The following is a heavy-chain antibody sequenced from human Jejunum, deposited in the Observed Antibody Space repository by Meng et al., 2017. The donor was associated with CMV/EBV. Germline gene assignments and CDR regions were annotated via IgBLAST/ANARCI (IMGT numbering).Heavy chain of an antibody. V-gene: IGHV3-30*02. Sequence: QVRVGESGGGVFQPGGSLRLSCVTSGFPFNIYDMHWVRQAPGKGLDWVTCIRHDGSEDFYVDSVKGRFTISRDNSKNTLYLQMNSLRVDDSALYYCTKGGFDSWGQGTLVTVSS. D-gene: IGHD2-15*01. CDR3: TKGGFDS. CDR1: GFPFNIYD. J-gene: IGHJ4*02. CDR2: IRHDGSED.